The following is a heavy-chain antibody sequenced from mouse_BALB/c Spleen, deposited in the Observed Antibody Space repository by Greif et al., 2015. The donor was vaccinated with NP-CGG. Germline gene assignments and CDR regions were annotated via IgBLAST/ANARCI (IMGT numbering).Heavy chain of an antibody. CDR1: GFTFSSYT. Sequence: EVQLVESGGGLVKPGGSLKLSCAASGFTFSSYTMSWVRQTPEKRLEWVATISSGGSYTYYPDSVKGRFTISRDNAKNTLYLQMSRLKSEDTAMYYCTRGGNYAMDYWGQGTSVTVSS. CDR2: ISSGGSYT. CDR3: TRGGNYAMDY. J-gene: IGHJ4*01. V-gene: IGHV5-6-4*01. D-gene: IGHD2-14*01.